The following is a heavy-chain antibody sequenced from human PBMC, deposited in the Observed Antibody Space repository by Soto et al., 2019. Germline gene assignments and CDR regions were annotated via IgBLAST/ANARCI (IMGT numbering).Heavy chain of an antibody. CDR2: IKSKADGGII. J-gene: IGHJ3*01. D-gene: IGHD3-16*01. CDR3: NTYPVGCT. CDR1: GFTFNNAW. V-gene: IGHV3-15*01. Sequence: EVQLVESGGGLVQPGGSLRLSCAASGFTFNNAWMNWVRQYPGKVLEWVGHIKSKADGGIIEYAGPVRGRFTLSSYVSQHTVYLQRNRLNTDDTPLYYCNTYPVGCTWGQGIIVIVSS.